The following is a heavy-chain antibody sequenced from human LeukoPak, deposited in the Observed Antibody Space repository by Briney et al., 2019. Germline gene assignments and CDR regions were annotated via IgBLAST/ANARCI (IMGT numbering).Heavy chain of an antibody. D-gene: IGHD3-16*01. CDR1: GFTLSNYA. CDR2: ISGSGGTT. Sequence: GASLRLSCAASGFTLSNYAMTWVRQAPGKGLECVSDISGSGGTTYYADSVKGRFTISRDNSKNTLYLQMNSLTAEDTAVYYCPKTLWGGFDYWGQGIRVTVSS. CDR3: PKTLWGGFDY. V-gene: IGHV3-23*01. J-gene: IGHJ4*02.